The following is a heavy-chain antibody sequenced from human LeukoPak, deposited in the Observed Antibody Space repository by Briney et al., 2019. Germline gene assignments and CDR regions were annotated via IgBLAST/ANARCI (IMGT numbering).Heavy chain of an antibody. Sequence: GGSLRLSCAASGFTFDDYAMHWVRQVPGKGLERVSLISWNGGSPYYADSVKGRFTISRDNSKNSLYLQMNSLRAEDTALYYCAKGGYDPDYFFDYWGQGTLVTVSS. CDR2: ISWNGGSP. CDR3: AKGGYDPDYFFDY. CDR1: GFTFDDYA. J-gene: IGHJ4*02. D-gene: IGHD3-16*01. V-gene: IGHV3-43D*03.